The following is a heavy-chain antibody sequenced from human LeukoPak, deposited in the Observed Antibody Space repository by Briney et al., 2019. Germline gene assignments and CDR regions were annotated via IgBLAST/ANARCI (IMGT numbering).Heavy chain of an antibody. CDR1: GYSISSGYY. V-gene: IGHV4-38-2*02. CDR2: IYHSGST. J-gene: IGHJ4*02. CDR3: ARGLYYYGSGSYYPDY. D-gene: IGHD3-10*01. Sequence: PSETPSLTCTVSGYSISSGYYWGWIRQPPGKGLEWIGSIYHSGSTYYNPSLKSRVTISVDTSKNQFSLKLSSVTAADTAVYYCARGLYYYGSGSYYPDYWGQGTLVTVSS.